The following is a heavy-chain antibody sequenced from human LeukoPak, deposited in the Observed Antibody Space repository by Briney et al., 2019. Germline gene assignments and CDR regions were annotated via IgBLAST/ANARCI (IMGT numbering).Heavy chain of an antibody. J-gene: IGHJ3*02. D-gene: IGHD7-27*01. CDR1: GFTFSSYV. CDR3: ASATGDNDAFVI. CDR2: IWNDGSNK. Sequence: GGSLRLSCAASGFTFSSYVMHWVRQAPGKGLEWVAVIWNDGSNKYFADSVKGRFTISRDSSKNTLYLQMNSLRAEDTAVYYCASATGDNDAFVIWGQGTMVTVSS. V-gene: IGHV3-33*01.